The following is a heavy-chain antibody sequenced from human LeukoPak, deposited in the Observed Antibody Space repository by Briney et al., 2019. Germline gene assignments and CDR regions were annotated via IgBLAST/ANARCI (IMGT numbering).Heavy chain of an antibody. Sequence: SVKVSCKASGGTFSSYTISWVRQAPGQGLEWMGGIIPIFGTANYAQKFQGRVTITADESTSTAYMELSSLRSEDTAVYYCARWYSSSPDAFDIWGQGTMVTVSS. CDR2: IIPIFGTA. CDR1: GGTFSSYT. V-gene: IGHV1-69*13. J-gene: IGHJ3*02. D-gene: IGHD6-13*01. CDR3: ARWYSSSPDAFDI.